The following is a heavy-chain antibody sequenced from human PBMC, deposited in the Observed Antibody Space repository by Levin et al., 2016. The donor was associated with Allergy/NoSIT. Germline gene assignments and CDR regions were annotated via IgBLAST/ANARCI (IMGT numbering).Heavy chain of an antibody. J-gene: IGHJ5*02. Sequence: VRQMPGKGLEWVSSISSSSSYIYYADSVKGRFTISRDNAKNSLYLQMNSLRAEDTAVYYCARATYYYDSSGYAFGPWGQGTLVTVSS. V-gene: IGHV3-21*01. CDR2: ISSSSSYI. D-gene: IGHD3-22*01. CDR3: ARATYYYDSSGYAFGP.